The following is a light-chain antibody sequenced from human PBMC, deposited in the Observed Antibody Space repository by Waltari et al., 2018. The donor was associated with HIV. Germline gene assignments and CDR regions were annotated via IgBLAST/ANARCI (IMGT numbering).Light chain of an antibody. Sequence: QSALTQPRSVSGSPGQSVTISCTGTSSDIGYFDYVSWYQPYPCKAPKVIIYEVSQRPSGVPDRFTASKSGITASLTISGLQDEDEADYYCCSYAGTYTYVFGTGTTVTVL. CDR1: SSDIGYFDY. V-gene: IGLV2-11*01. CDR3: CSYAGTYTYV. J-gene: IGLJ1*01. CDR2: EVS.